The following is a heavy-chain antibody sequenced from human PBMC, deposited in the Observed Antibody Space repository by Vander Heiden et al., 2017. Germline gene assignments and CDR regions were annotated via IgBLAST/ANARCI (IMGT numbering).Heavy chain of an antibody. V-gene: IGHV4-34*01. CDR2: INHSGST. CDR1: GGSFSGYY. CDR3: ARGRRYSYAADY. Sequence: QVQLQQWGAGLLKPSEPLSLTCAVYGGSFSGYYWSWIRQPPGKGLEWIGEINHSGSTNYNPSLKSRVTISVDTSKNQFSLKLSSVTAADTAVYYCARGRRYSYAADYWGQGTLVTVSS. J-gene: IGHJ4*02. D-gene: IGHD5-18*01.